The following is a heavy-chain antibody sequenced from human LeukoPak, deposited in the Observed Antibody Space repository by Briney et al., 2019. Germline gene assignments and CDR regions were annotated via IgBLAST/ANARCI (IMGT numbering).Heavy chain of an antibody. V-gene: IGHV3-7*03. D-gene: IGHD1-26*01. Sequence: GGSLRLSCAASGFTFSSYWMSWVRQAPGKGLEWVANIKQDGSEKYYVDSVKGRFTISRDNAKNSLYLRMNSLRAEDTAVYYCAREGGIVDRYGMDVWGKGTTVTVSS. CDR2: IKQDGSEK. J-gene: IGHJ6*04. CDR3: AREGGIVDRYGMDV. CDR1: GFTFSSYW.